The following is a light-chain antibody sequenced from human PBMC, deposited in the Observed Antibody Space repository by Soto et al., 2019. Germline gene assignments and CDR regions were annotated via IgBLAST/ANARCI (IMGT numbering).Light chain of an antibody. CDR3: QQRSNWPPVT. J-gene: IGKJ4*02. V-gene: IGKV3-11*01. CDR2: DAS. CDR1: QSVSSY. Sequence: EIVLTQSPATLSLSPGERATLSCRASQSVSSYLAWYQQKPGQAPRLLIYDASNRATGIPARCSGSGSGTDFTLTISSLEPEDFAIYYCQQRSNWPPVTCGGGTKVEIK.